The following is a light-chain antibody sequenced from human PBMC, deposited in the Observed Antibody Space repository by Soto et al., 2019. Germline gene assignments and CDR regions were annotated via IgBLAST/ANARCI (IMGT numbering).Light chain of an antibody. CDR1: QSVSSSY. J-gene: IGKJ2*01. V-gene: IGKV3-20*01. CDR2: GAS. Sequence: EIGLTQSPASLSLSPGERAALSCRASQSVSSSYLAWYQHKPGQAHRLLIYGASSRASGIPDRFSGSGSGTDFTLTISRLEPEYFALYYCQQYGSSQYTFGQGTKLEIQ. CDR3: QQYGSSQYT.